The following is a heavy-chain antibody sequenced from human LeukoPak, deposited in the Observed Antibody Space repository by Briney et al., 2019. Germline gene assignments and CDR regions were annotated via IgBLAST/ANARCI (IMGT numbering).Heavy chain of an antibody. D-gene: IGHD6-13*01. CDR1: GFTFSSYG. J-gene: IGHJ6*04. V-gene: IGHV3-33*01. CDR3: ARERIAAAGITGPHGMDV. CDR2: IWYDGSNK. Sequence: GGSLRLSCAASGFTFSSYGMHWVRQAPGKGLEWVAVIWYDGSNKYYADSVKGRFTISRDNSKNTLYLQMNSLRAEDTAVYYCARERIAAAGITGPHGMDVWGKGTTVTVSS.